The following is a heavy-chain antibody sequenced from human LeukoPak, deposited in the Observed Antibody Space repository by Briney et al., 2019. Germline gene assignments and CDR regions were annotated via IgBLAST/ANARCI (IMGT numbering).Heavy chain of an antibody. J-gene: IGHJ4*02. V-gene: IGHV1-8*01. D-gene: IGHD6-19*01. CDR3: ARDPGLIAVAVLPDYYFDY. Sequence: ASVKVSCKASGYTFTSYDINWVRQATGQGLEWMGWMNPNSGNTGYAQKFQGRVTMTRDTSISTAYMELSRLRSDDTAVYYCARDPGLIAVAVLPDYYFDYWGQGTLVTVSS. CDR1: GYTFTSYD. CDR2: MNPNSGNT.